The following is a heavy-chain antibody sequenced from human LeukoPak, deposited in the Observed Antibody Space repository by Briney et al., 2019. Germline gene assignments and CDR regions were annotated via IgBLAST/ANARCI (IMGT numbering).Heavy chain of an antibody. J-gene: IGHJ4*02. Sequence: PGGSLRLSCAASGFTFSSYWIHWVRQAPGKGLVWVSRINSDGSETIYADSVKGRFTISRDNAKNTLYLQMNSLGVEDTAVYYCARGGVHHGFDYWGRGTLVTVSS. D-gene: IGHD1-14*01. CDR3: ARGGVHHGFDY. CDR2: INSDGSET. V-gene: IGHV3-74*01. CDR1: GFTFSSYW.